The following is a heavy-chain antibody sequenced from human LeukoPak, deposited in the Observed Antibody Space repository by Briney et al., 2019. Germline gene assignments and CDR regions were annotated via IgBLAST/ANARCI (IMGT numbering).Heavy chain of an antibody. CDR2: ISDSSSTI. CDR3: TREVWYDALSFDY. Sequence: GGSLRLSCAASGFSFSSYSMNWVRQAPGKGLEWVPYISDSSSTIYYADSVKGRFTISRDNSKDMLELQMNSLTTEDTAVYYCTREVWYDALSFDYWGQGTLVSVSS. J-gene: IGHJ4*02. CDR1: GFSFSSYS. D-gene: IGHD2-15*01. V-gene: IGHV3-48*01.